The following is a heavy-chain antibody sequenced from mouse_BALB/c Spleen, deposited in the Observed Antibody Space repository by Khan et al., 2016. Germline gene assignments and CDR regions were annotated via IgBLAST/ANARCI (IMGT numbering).Heavy chain of an antibody. CDR3: ASYYDYDYAMDY. J-gene: IGHJ4*01. D-gene: IGHD2-4*01. Sequence: VQLQESGAELVRPGSSVKISCKASGYAFSSYWMNWVKQRPGQGLEWIGQIYPGDGDTNYNGQFKGKATLTADKSSSTAYMQLSSLTSEDSAVYFCASYYDYDYAMDYWGQGTSVTVSS. CDR1: GYAFSSYW. CDR2: IYPGDGDT. V-gene: IGHV1-80*01.